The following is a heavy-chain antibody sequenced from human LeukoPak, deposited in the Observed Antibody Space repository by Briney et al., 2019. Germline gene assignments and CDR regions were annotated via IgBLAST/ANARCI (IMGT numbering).Heavy chain of an antibody. Sequence: GGSLRLSCVPSVLTLRRYAIKGVRQAPGKGVAWVSGISDSGGATYYVDSVQGRFTISRDNYKNTVYLQMNSVRAEDTAVYYCAKPVRDQLLCANDYWGQGTLVTVSS. CDR2: ISDSGGAT. CDR3: AKPVRDQLLCANDY. V-gene: IGHV3-23*01. J-gene: IGHJ4*02. CDR1: VLTLRRYA. D-gene: IGHD2-2*01.